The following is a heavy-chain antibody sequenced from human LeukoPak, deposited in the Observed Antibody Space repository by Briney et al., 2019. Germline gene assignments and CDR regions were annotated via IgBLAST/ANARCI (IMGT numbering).Heavy chain of an antibody. D-gene: IGHD4-17*01. J-gene: IGHJ4*02. CDR1: GFTFSSYA. V-gene: IGHV3-30-3*01. Sequence: GGSLRLSCAASGFTFSSYAMHWVRQAPGKGLEWVAVISYDGSIKYYADSVNGRFTISRDNSKNTLDLQMNSLRAEGTAVYYCAKEGKVTTVTYFDSWGQGTLVTVSS. CDR3: AKEGKVTTVTYFDS. CDR2: ISYDGSIK.